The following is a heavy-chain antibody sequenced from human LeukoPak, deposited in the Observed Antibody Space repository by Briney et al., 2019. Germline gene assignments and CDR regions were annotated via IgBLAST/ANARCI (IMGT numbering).Heavy chain of an antibody. D-gene: IGHD4-11*01. J-gene: IGHJ6*03. CDR3: AKSGSNSDYYFYYMDV. CDR2: ISGSGGST. V-gene: IGHV3-23*01. Sequence: GGSLRLSCAASGFTFSSYAMSWVRQAPGKGLEWVSAISGSGGSTYYADSVKGRFTISRDNSKNTLYVQMNSLRAEDTAVYYCAKSGSNSDYYFYYMDVWGKGTTVTVSS. CDR1: GFTFSSYA.